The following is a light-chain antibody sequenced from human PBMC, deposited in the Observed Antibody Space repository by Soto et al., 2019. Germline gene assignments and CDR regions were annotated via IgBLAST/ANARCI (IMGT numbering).Light chain of an antibody. CDR2: GTS. Sequence: EIVLTQSPGTPSLSPGGRATLSCRATQSISRTFLAWYQQKPGQAPKLLIYGTSNRATGVPDRFSGSGSGTDFIINISRLEPEDFAVYYCQQYGESLYTFGQGT. V-gene: IGKV3-20*01. CDR3: QQYGESLYT. J-gene: IGKJ2*01. CDR1: QSISRTF.